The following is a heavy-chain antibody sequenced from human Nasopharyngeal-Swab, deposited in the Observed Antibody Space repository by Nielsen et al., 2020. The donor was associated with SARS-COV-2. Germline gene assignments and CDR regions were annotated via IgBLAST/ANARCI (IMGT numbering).Heavy chain of an antibody. Sequence: SETLSLTCAVYGGSLSGYYWTWIRQPPGKGLEWIGEVEQSGFTKYNPSLKSRVSISLDTSKNQVSLKVRSVTAADTAVYYCARTFCTTSSCSYYFDSWGQGNLVTVSS. D-gene: IGHD2-2*01. CDR3: ARTFCTTSSCSYYFDS. J-gene: IGHJ4*02. CDR1: GGSLSGYY. CDR2: VEQSGFT. V-gene: IGHV4-34*01.